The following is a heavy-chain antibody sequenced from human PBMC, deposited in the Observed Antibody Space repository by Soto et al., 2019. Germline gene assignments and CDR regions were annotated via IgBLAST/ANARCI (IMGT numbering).Heavy chain of an antibody. CDR2: INPSGGST. CDR1: GYTFTSYY. J-gene: IGHJ6*02. D-gene: IGHD2-2*01. Sequence: ASVKVSCKASGYTFTSYYMHWVRQAPGQGLEWMGIINPSGGSTSYAQKFQGRVTMTRDTSTSTVYMELSSLRSEDTAVYYCARGDIVIVPAGYYYGMDVWGQGTTVTVSS. CDR3: ARGDIVIVPAGYYYGMDV. V-gene: IGHV1-46*01.